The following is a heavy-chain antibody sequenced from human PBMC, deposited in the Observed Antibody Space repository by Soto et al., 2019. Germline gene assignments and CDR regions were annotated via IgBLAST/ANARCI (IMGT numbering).Heavy chain of an antibody. CDR3: AKDRGVTNLDY. D-gene: IGHD3-10*01. CDR2: IWFDGSNK. V-gene: IGHV3-33*06. Sequence: PGGSLRLSCAVSGLTFSGSGFHWVRQAPGKGLEWVALIWFDGSNKYYGDSVKGRFTISRDNSKNTVYLQMDSLRVEDSAVYYCAKDRGVTNLDYWGQGTLVTVSS. J-gene: IGHJ4*02. CDR1: GLTFSGSG.